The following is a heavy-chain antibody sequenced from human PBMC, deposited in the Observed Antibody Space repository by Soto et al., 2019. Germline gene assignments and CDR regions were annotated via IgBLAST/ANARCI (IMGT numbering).Heavy chain of an antibody. CDR2: INAGNGNT. V-gene: IGHV1-3*01. CDR3: ARVAYYYGSGSPNWFDP. Sequence: QVPLVQSGAEVKKPGASVKVSCKASGYTFTSYAMHWVRQAPGQRLEWMGWINAGNGNTKYSQKFQGRVTITGDTSATTADMVLSSLRSEYTAVYYCARVAYYYGSGSPNWFDPWGQGALVAVSS. CDR1: GYTFTSYA. D-gene: IGHD3-10*01. J-gene: IGHJ5*02.